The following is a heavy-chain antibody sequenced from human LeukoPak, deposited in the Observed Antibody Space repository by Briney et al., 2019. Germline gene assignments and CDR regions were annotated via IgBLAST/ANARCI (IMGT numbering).Heavy chain of an antibody. CDR2: INPNSGGT. V-gene: IGHV1-2*02. D-gene: IGHD2-2*01. J-gene: IGHJ5*02. CDR3: ARANIVVVPAATGRGSNWFDP. CDR1: GYTFTGYY. Sequence: ASVKVSCKASGYTFTGYYMHWVRQAPGQGLEWMGWINPNSGGTSYAQKFQGRVTMTRDTSVSTAYMELSRLRSDDTAVYYCARANIVVVPAATGRGSNWFDPWGQGTLVTVSS.